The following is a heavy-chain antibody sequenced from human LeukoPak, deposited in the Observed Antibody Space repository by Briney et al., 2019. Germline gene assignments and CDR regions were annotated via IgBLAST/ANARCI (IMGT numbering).Heavy chain of an antibody. CDR1: GITLSNYG. CDR2: ISGSGGAT. Sequence: GGSLRLSCAVSGITLSNYGMSWVRQAPGEGLEWVAGISGSGGATNYADSVKGRFTISRDNPKNTLYLQMKSLRVEDTAVYFCAKRGVVIRVILVGFHKEAYYFDSWGQGALVTVSS. J-gene: IGHJ4*02. V-gene: IGHV3-23*01. D-gene: IGHD3-22*01. CDR3: AKRGVVIRVILVGFHKEAYYFDS.